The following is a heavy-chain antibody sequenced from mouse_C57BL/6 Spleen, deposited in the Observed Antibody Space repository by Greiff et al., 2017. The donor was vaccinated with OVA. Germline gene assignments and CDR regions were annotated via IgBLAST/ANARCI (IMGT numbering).Heavy chain of an antibody. CDR2: IDPFVGET. CDR3: ARSWGYCGSSHYFDY. CDR1: GYTFTSYW. J-gene: IGHJ2*01. D-gene: IGHD1-1*01. V-gene: IGHV1-52*01. Sequence: VQLQQPGAELVRPGSSVKLSCKASGYTFTSYWMHWVKQRPIQGLEWIGNIDPFVGETHYNQKFKGKATLTVDKSSSTAYMQLSSMTSEDSAVYYCARSWGYCGSSHYFDYWGQGTTLTVSS.